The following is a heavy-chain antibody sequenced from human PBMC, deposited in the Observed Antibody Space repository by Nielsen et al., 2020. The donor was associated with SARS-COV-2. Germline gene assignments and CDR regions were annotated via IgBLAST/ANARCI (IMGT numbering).Heavy chain of an antibody. CDR1: GGSINLCY. CDR3: ARRWSNYDPFDY. CDR2: VYSSGST. V-gene: IGHV4-59*01. J-gene: IGHJ4*02. Sequence: SETLSLTCTVSGGSINLCYWSWIRQPPGKGLEWIGYVYSSGSTDYNPSLKSRVTMSVDTFRNQFSLKLNSVTPADTAVYYCARRWSNYDPFDYWGQGSLVTVSS. D-gene: IGHD1-26*01.